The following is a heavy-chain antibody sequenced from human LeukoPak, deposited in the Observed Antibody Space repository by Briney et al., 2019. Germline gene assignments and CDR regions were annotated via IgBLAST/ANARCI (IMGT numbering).Heavy chain of an antibody. Sequence: SETLSLTCTVSGGSISTNYWSWIRQPPGGGLEWIGYIYSSGSAVYNPSLKSRVTMSEDTSKNQLSLRLSSVTAADTAVYYCARWFCSSNTCYHMDVWGKGTTVTVSS. CDR2: IYSSGSA. D-gene: IGHD2-2*01. V-gene: IGHV4-59*01. CDR1: GGSISTNY. CDR3: ARWFCSSNTCYHMDV. J-gene: IGHJ6*03.